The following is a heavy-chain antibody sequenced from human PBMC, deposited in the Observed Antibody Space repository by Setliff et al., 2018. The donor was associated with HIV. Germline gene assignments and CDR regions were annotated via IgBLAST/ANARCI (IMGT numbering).Heavy chain of an antibody. J-gene: IGHJ4*02. Sequence: SETLSLTCTVSGASFIRSRYYWSWIRQPAGKGLEWIGHVYTTGSASYNPSLESRVTILEALSKNQFSLNLDSVTAADTAVYFCARALAGGRGWNYFDLWGPGTLVTVSS. CDR1: GASFIRSRYY. CDR3: ARALAGGRGWNYFDL. D-gene: IGHD3-16*01. V-gene: IGHV4-61*09. CDR2: VYTTGSA.